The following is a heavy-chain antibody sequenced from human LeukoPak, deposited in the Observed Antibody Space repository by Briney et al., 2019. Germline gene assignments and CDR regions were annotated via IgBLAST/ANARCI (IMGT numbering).Heavy chain of an antibody. V-gene: IGHV4-38-2*02. CDR2: IFHSGST. D-gene: IGHD6-19*01. CDR1: GYSISSGYY. CDR3: ARDNGDFFDGVAGNYFDY. Sequence: SETLSLTCTVSGYSISSGYYWGWIRQPPGKGLEWIGSIFHSGSTFYNPSLKSRVTMSVDTSKNQFSLKLSSVTAADTAVYYCARDNGDFFDGVAGNYFDYWGQGTLVTVSS. J-gene: IGHJ4*02.